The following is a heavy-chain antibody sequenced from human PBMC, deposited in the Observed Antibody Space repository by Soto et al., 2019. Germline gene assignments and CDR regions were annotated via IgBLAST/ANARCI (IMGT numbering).Heavy chain of an antibody. CDR2: IWYDGSNK. Sequence: QVQLVESGGGVVQPGRSLRLSCAASGFTFSSYGMHWVRQAPGKGLEWVAVIWYDGSNKYYADSVKGRFTISRDNSKNTLYLQMNSLRAEDTAVYYCARDKGNGVGARVYYYYGMDVWGQGTTVTVSS. V-gene: IGHV3-33*01. D-gene: IGHD1-26*01. CDR1: GFTFSSYG. CDR3: ARDKGNGVGARVYYYYGMDV. J-gene: IGHJ6*02.